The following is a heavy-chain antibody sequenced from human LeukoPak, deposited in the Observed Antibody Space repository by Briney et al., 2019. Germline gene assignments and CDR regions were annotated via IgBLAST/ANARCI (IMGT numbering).Heavy chain of an antibody. J-gene: IGHJ6*03. D-gene: IGHD6-13*01. CDR2: ISSSGSTI. CDR3: ARDLSGQLVRNYYYYYMDV. V-gene: IGHV3-48*03. CDR1: GFTFSSYE. Sequence: GGSLRLSCAASGFTFSSYEMNWVRQAPGKGLEWVSYISSSGSTIYYADSVKGRFTISRDNAKNSLYLQMNSLRAEDTAVYYCARDLSGQLVRNYYYYYMDVWGKGTTVTISS.